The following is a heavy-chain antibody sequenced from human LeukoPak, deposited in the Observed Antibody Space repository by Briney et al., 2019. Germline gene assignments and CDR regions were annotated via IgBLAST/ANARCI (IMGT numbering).Heavy chain of an antibody. V-gene: IGHV3-21*01. CDR3: ARASRVSFDY. CDR2: ISSSSSYI. J-gene: IGHJ4*02. CDR1: GLTFSSYS. Sequence: KPGGSLRLSCAASGLTFSSYSMNWVRQAPGKGLEWVSSISSSSSYIYYADSVKGRFTISRDNSKNTLYLQMNSLRAEDTAVYYCARASRVSFDYWGQGTLVTVSS.